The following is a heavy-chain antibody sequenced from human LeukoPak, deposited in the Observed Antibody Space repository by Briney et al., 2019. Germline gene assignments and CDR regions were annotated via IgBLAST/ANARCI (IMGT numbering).Heavy chain of an antibody. J-gene: IGHJ4*02. CDR1: GFTFSSYG. V-gene: IGHV3-30*18. CDR2: ISYDGSNK. D-gene: IGHD5-18*01. Sequence: PGGSLRLSCAASGFTFSSYGMHWVRQAPGKGLEWVAVISYDGSNKYYADSVEGRFTISRDNSKNTLYLQMNSLRAEDTAVYYCAKNQEGTAMGDWGQGTLVTVSS. CDR3: AKNQEGTAMGD.